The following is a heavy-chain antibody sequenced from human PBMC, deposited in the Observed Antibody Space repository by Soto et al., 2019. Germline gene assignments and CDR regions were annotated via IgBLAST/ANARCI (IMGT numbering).Heavy chain of an antibody. Sequence: EVKLVQSGAEVKKPGESLKISCQGSGYRFAVSWIAWVRQMPGKGLEWMGVIYPGDSVTRYSPSFEGQVTFSVDESISTAYLQWGSLKASDTAIYYCARHLRVRGVKRDGPFDLWGQGTLVTVSS. CDR3: ARHLRVRGVKRDGPFDL. J-gene: IGHJ4*02. CDR1: GYRFAVSW. CDR2: IYPGDSVT. D-gene: IGHD3-10*01. V-gene: IGHV5-51*01.